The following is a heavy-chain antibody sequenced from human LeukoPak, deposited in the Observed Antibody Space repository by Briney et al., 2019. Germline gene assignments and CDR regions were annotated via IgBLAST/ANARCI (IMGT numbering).Heavy chain of an antibody. CDR3: ARDQGSSGYYSDDDDAFDI. D-gene: IGHD3-22*01. CDR1: GGTFRSYT. V-gene: IGHV1-69*13. Sequence: GASLKVSCKAPGGTFRSYTICTVRHAPGQGLEWMGGIIPIFSTANYAQKFQGRVTITADESTSTAYMELSSLRSEDTAVYYCARDQGSSGYYSDDDDAFDIWGQGTMVTVSS. J-gene: IGHJ3*02. CDR2: IIPIFSTA.